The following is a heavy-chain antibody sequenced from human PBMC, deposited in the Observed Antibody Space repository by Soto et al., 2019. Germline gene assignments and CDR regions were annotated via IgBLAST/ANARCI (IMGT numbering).Heavy chain of an antibody. CDR2: ISGSGGST. Sequence: GGSLRLSCAASGFTFSSYAMSWVRQAPGKGLEWVSAISGSGGSTYYADSVKGRFTISRDNSKNTLYLQMYSLRAEDTAVYYCASVVSDSSGHYHLDYWGQGTLVTVSS. D-gene: IGHD3-22*01. J-gene: IGHJ4*02. CDR1: GFTFSSYA. CDR3: ASVVSDSSGHYHLDY. V-gene: IGHV3-23*01.